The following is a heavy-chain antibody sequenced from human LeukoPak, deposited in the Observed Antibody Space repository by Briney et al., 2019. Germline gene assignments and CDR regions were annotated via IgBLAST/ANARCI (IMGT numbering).Heavy chain of an antibody. J-gene: IGHJ3*02. CDR2: INHSGST. Sequence: SETLSLTCAVHGGSFSGYYWSWIRQPPGKGLEWIGEINHSGSTNYNPSLKSRVTISVDTSKNQFSLKLSSVTAADTAVYYCARGGGDCSSTSCYAFDIWGQGTMVTVSS. CDR3: ARGGGDCSSTSCYAFDI. CDR1: GGSFSGYY. D-gene: IGHD2-2*01. V-gene: IGHV4-34*01.